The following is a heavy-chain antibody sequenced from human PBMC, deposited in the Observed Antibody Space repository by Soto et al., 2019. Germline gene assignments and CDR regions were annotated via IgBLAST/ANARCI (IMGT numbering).Heavy chain of an antibody. CDR3: AIPSPGVAAAGSYYGMDV. CDR1: GGTFSSYA. Sequence: SVKVSCKASGGTFSSYAISWVRQAPGQGLEWMGGIIPIFGTANYAQRFQGRVTITADESTSTAYMELSSLRSEDTAVYYCAIPSPGVAAAGSYYGMDVWGQGTTVTVSS. V-gene: IGHV1-69*13. D-gene: IGHD6-13*01. J-gene: IGHJ6*02. CDR2: IIPIFGTA.